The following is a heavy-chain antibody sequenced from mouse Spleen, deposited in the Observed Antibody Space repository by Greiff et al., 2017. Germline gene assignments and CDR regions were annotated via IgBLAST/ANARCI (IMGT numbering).Heavy chain of an antibody. Sequence: VKLMESGPGLVAPSQSLSITCTVSGFSLTSYAISWVRQPPGKGLEWLGVIWTGGGTNYNSALKSRLSISKDNSKSQVFLKMNSLQTDDTARYYCARIGSSYNYWYFDVWGAGTTVTVSS. CDR1: GFSLTSYA. D-gene: IGHD1-1*01. J-gene: IGHJ1*01. CDR3: ARIGSSYNYWYFDV. V-gene: IGHV2-9-1*01. CDR2: IWTGGGT.